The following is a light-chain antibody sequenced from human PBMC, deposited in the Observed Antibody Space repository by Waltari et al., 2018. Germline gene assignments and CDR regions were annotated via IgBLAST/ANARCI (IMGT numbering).Light chain of an antibody. CDR1: SGINVDIYR. V-gene: IGLV5-45*01. J-gene: IGLJ1*01. CDR2: YNSDSDK. Sequence: QAVLTQPASLSASPGASASLTCTLRSGINVDIYRIYWCRQKPGSPPQYLLNYNSDSDKHRGSGGPSRFSGSKDVAANAGILLISGLQSEDEADYYCMIWHSGADAFGPGTKVTVL. CDR3: MIWHSGADA.